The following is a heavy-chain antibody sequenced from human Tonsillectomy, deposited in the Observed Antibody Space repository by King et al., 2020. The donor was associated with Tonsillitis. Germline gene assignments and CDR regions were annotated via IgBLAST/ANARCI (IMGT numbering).Heavy chain of an antibody. V-gene: IGHV4-59*01. J-gene: IGHJ3*02. CDR1: GGSISSYY. CDR3: ARDVPKGSAFDI. D-gene: IGHD3-10*02. CDR2: IYSGST. Sequence: QLQESGPGLVKTSETLSLTCTVSGGSISSYYWSWIRQPPGKGLEWIGNIYSGSTYYNPSLNSRVTISIDTSKNQFSLRLSSVTAADTAVYYCARDVPKGSAFDIWGQGTMVTVSS.